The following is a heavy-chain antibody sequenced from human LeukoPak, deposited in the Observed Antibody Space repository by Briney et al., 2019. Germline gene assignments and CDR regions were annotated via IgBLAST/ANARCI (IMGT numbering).Heavy chain of an antibody. V-gene: IGHV5-51*01. CDR3: ARQGVYSSSWPN. CDR2: IYPADSDT. Sequence: GESLKISCKGSGYSFISSGIGWVRQMPGKGLEWMGIIYPADSDTRYSPSLQGQVTISADKSISTAYLQWSSLKASDTAMYYCARQGVYSSSWPNWGHGTLVTVSS. D-gene: IGHD6-13*01. J-gene: IGHJ4*01. CDR1: GYSFISSG.